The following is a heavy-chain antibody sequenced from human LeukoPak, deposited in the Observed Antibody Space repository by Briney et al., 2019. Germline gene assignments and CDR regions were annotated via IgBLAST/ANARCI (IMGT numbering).Heavy chain of an antibody. CDR3: ARRSRPIVGATRRPYYFDY. J-gene: IGHJ4*02. D-gene: IGHD1-26*01. Sequence: SETLSLTCTVSGGSISSSSYYWGWLRQPPGKGLEWIGSIYYSGSTYYNPSLKSRVTISVDTSKNQFSLKLSSVTAADTAVYYCARRSRPIVGATRRPYYFDYWGQGTLVTVSS. CDR1: GGSISSSSYY. CDR2: IYYSGST. V-gene: IGHV4-39*07.